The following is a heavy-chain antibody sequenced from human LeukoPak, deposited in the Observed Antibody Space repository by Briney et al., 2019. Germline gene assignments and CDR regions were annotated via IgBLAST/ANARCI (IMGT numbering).Heavy chain of an antibody. CDR1: GFTFDDYA. CDR3: AKGIWYQLLSHHGMDV. V-gene: IGHV3-9*01. J-gene: IGHJ6*02. Sequence: GRSLRLSCAASGFTFDDYAMHWVRQAPGKGLEWVSGISWNSGSIGYADSVKGRFTISRDNAKNSLYLQMNSLRAEDTALYYCAKGIWYQLLSHHGMDVWGQGTTVTVSS. D-gene: IGHD2-2*01. CDR2: ISWNSGSI.